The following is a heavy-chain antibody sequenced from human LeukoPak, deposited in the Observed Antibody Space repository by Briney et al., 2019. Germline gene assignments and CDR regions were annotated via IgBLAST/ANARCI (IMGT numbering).Heavy chain of an antibody. V-gene: IGHV3-23*01. Sequence: GGSLRLSCAASGFTFSSYAMSWVRQAPGKGLEWVSAISGSGGSTYYADSVKDRFTISGDNSKNTLYLQMNSLRAEDTAVYYCAKDCCSISSGWYSRLPYYYYYYGMDVWGQGTTVTVSS. J-gene: IGHJ6*02. CDR2: ISGSGGST. D-gene: IGHD6-19*01. CDR1: GFTFSSYA. CDR3: AKDCCSISSGWYSRLPYYYYYYGMDV.